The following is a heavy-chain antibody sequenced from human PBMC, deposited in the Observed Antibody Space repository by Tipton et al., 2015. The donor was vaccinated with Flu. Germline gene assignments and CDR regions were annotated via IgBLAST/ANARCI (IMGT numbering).Heavy chain of an antibody. J-gene: IGHJ6*03. CDR1: GFTFSSYS. CDR3: ARGEWWRQGNMDV. V-gene: IGHV3-23*01. CDR2: ISGSGGST. D-gene: IGHD2-15*01. Sequence: SLRLSCAASGFTFSSYSMNWVRQAPGKGLEWVSAISGSGGSTYYADSVKGRFTISRDNSKNTLYLQMNSLRAEDTAVYYCARGEWWRQGNMDVWGKGTTVTVSS.